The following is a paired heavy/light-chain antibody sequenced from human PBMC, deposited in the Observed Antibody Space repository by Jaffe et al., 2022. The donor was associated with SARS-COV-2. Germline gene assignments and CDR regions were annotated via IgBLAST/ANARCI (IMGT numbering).Heavy chain of an antibody. CDR3: ARDAREDIVVVVAPFDP. CDR2: ISSSSSYI. D-gene: IGHD2-15*01. CDR1: GFSFSTYS. V-gene: IGHV3-21*01. J-gene: IGHJ5*02. Sequence: EVQLVESGGGLVKPGGSLRLSCAASGFSFSTYSMNWVRQAPGKGLEWVSSISSSSSYISYADSVKGRFTISRDNAKNSLYLQMNSLRAEDTAVYYCARDAREDIVVVVAPFDPWGQGTLVTVSS.
Light chain of an antibody. CDR3: QQYNKWPPMYT. CDR1: QSVSSN. J-gene: IGKJ2*01. Sequence: EIVMTQSPATLSVSPGERATLSCRASQSVSSNLAWYQQKPGQAPRLLIYGASTRATGIPARFSGSGSGTEFTLTISSLQSEDFAVYYCQQYNKWPPMYTFGQGTKLEIK. V-gene: IGKV3-15*01. CDR2: GAS.